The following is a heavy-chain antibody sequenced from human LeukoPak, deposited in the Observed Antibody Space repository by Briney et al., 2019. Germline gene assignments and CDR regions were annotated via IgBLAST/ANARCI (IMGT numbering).Heavy chain of an antibody. V-gene: IGHV3-30*02. CDR3: AKEGDYYGSGSYRDGFDI. Sequence: GGSLRLSCAASGFTFSSYWMSWVRQAPGKGLEWVAFIRYDGINKYYADSVKGRFTISRDSFKNTLYLQMNSLRPEDTAVYYCAKEGDYYGSGSYRDGFDIWGQGTRATVPS. J-gene: IGHJ3*02. CDR1: GFTFSSYW. D-gene: IGHD3-10*01. CDR2: IRYDGINK.